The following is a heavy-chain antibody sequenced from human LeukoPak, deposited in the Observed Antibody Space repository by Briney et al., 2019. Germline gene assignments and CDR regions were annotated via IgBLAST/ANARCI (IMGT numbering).Heavy chain of an antibody. CDR3: ARESGYSYGHDTFYV. V-gene: IGHV1-2*02. D-gene: IGHD5-18*01. CDR1: GYTFIDYY. Sequence: ASVKVSCKASGYTFIDYYMHWSRQAPGEGPEWMGWINPNSGGTNYAPKFQGRVTMTRDTTITTAYMELSRLTSDDTAMYYCARESGYSYGHDTFYVWGQGTMVTVSS. J-gene: IGHJ3*01. CDR2: INPNSGGT.